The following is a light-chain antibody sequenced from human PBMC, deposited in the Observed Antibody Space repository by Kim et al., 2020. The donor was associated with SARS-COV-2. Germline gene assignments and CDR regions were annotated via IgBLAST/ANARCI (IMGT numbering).Light chain of an antibody. Sequence: VSPGKSAPLSRSATQSFSIILVWYPQNPGHAQGLLIYGASTSDSDIPARYSDSGSGTEFTHTHRRLPSEDFTVYFCEPYNNSPPYTFGQDTNLDI. CDR2: GAS. CDR3: EPYNNSPPYT. CDR1: QSFSII. J-gene: IGKJ2*01. V-gene: IGKV3-15*01.